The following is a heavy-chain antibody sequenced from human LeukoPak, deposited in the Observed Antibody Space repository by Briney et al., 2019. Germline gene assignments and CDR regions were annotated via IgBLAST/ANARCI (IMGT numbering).Heavy chain of an antibody. Sequence: GGSLRLSCAASGFTFSSYSMNWVRQAPGKGLEWVSSISSSSSYIYYADSVKGRFTISRDNAKNSLYLQMNRLRAEDTALYYCASTYDRSGYPDAFDVWGQGTMVTVSS. V-gene: IGHV3-21*01. J-gene: IGHJ3*01. CDR1: GFTFSSYS. D-gene: IGHD3-22*01. CDR2: ISSSSSYI. CDR3: ASTYDRSGYPDAFDV.